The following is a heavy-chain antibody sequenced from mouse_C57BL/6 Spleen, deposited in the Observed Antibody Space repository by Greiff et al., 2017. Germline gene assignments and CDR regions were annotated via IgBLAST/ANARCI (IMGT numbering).Heavy chain of an antibody. CDR2: IRNKANGYTT. CDR3: ARYYYGSSYGGYFDV. CDR1: GFTFTDYY. D-gene: IGHD1-1*01. Sequence: DVMLVESGGGLVQPGGSLSLSCAASGFTFTDYYMSWVRQPPGKALEWLGFIRNKANGYTTEYSASVKGRFTISRDNSQSILYLQRNALRAEDSATYYCARYYYGSSYGGYFDVWGTGTSVTVSS. V-gene: IGHV7-3*01. J-gene: IGHJ1*03.